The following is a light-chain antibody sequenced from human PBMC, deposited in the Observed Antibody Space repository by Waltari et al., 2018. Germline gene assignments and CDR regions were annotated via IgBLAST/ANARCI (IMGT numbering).Light chain of an antibody. CDR3: QYYGSAPRT. CDR2: TAS. J-gene: IGKJ1*01. CDR1: QRVTSGY. V-gene: IGKV3-20*01. Sequence: EIVLTQSPGTLSLSPGERATLSCRASQRVTSGYIAWYQHKPGQAPRRLIYTASTRATGIPDRFSGSGSGTDFLLTINGLEPEDFAVYYCQYYGSAPRTFGQGTKVEIK.